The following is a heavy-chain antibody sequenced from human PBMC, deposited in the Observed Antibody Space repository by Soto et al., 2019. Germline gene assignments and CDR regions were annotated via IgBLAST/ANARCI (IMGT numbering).Heavy chain of an antibody. CDR2: ISYDGSNK. J-gene: IGHJ6*02. Sequence: QVQLVESGGGVVQPGRSLRLSCAASGFTFSSYAMHWVRQAPGKGLEWVAVISYDGSNKYYADSVKGRFTISRDNSKNTLYLQLNSLRAEDTAVYYCARDEGYCSSTSCYLPGMDVWGQGTTFTVSS. CDR3: ARDEGYCSSTSCYLPGMDV. V-gene: IGHV3-30-3*01. D-gene: IGHD2-2*01. CDR1: GFTFSSYA.